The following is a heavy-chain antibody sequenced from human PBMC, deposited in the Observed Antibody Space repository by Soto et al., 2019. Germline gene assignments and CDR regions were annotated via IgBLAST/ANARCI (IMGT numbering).Heavy chain of an antibody. Sequence: VQVVASGGGLVQPGRYLRLACAVSGLRFEQYVMHWVRQGPGKGLECVSTVSPTGDTVAYADSVEGRFTVSRDNAKNSLYLQMNSLKGDDTAFYYCLKDAPNGSIDDWGQGTLVTVSS. CDR2: VSPTGDTV. D-gene: IGHD3-10*01. CDR1: GLRFEQYV. V-gene: IGHV3-9*01. CDR3: LKDAPNGSIDD. J-gene: IGHJ4*02.